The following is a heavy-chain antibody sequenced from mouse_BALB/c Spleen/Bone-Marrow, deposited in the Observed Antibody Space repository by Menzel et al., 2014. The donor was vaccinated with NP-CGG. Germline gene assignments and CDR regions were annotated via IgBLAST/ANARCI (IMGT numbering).Heavy chain of an antibody. CDR2: ITYSGST. J-gene: IGHJ2*01. D-gene: IGHD2-4*01. V-gene: IGHV3-2*02. CDR3: ARYYDYDGDYFDY. CDR1: GYSITSDYA. Sequence: VQLQQPGPGLVKPSQSLSLTCTVTGYSITSDYAWNRIRQFPGNKLEWMGYITYSGSTSYNPSLKSRISITRDTSKNQFFLQLNSVTTEDTATYYCARYYDYDGDYFDYWGQGTTLTVSS.